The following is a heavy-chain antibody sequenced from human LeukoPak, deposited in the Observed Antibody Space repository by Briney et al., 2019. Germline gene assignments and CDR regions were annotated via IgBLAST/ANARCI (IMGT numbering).Heavy chain of an antibody. D-gene: IGHD1-7*01. J-gene: IGHJ4*02. CDR1: GFTFSSYW. CDR3: ARGTQLELGGEYFDY. V-gene: IGHV3-7*04. Sequence: GGSLRLSCAASGFTFSSYWMSWVRQAPGKGLEWVANIKQDGSEKYYVDSVKGRFTISRDNSKNTLYLQMNSLRAEDTAVYYCARGTQLELGGEYFDYWGQGTLVTVSS. CDR2: IKQDGSEK.